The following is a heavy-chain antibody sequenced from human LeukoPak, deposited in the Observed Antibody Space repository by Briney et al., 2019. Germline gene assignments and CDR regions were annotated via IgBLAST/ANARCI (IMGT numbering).Heavy chain of an antibody. CDR3: TTFYYYDSPDAFDI. CDR1: GFTFSGSA. CDR2: IRSKANSYAT. D-gene: IGHD3-22*01. V-gene: IGHV3-73*01. J-gene: IGHJ3*02. Sequence: HSGGSLRLSCAASGFTFSGSAMHWVRQASGKGLEWVGRIRSKANSYATAYAASVKGRFTISRDDSKNMAYLQMNSLKTEDTAVYYCTTFYYYDSPDAFDIWGQGTMVTVSS.